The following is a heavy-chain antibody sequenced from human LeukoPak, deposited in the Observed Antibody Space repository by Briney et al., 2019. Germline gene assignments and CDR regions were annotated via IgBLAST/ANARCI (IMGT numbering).Heavy chain of an antibody. V-gene: IGHV1-2*06. CDR3: ARGGYSSGPNWFDP. CDR2: INPNSGGT. CDR1: GYTFTSYG. D-gene: IGHD6-19*01. J-gene: IGHJ5*02. Sequence: GASVKVSCKASGYTFTSYGISWVRQAPGQGLEWMGRINPNSGGTNYAQKFQGRVTMTRDTSISTAYMELSRLRSDDTAVYYCARGGYSSGPNWFDPWGQGTLVTVSS.